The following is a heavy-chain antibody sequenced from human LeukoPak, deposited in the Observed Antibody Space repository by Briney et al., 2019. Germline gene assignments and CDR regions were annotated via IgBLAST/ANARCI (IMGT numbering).Heavy chain of an antibody. Sequence: EASVKVSCKASGGTFSSYGISWVRQAPGQGLEWMGGIIPIFGTANYAQKFQGRVTITADESTSTAYMELSSLRSEDTAVYYCASDAPETYCSSTSCGNTWGQGTLVTVSS. J-gene: IGHJ4*02. D-gene: IGHD2-2*01. CDR1: GGTFSSYG. V-gene: IGHV1-69*13. CDR2: IIPIFGTA. CDR3: ASDAPETYCSSTSCGNT.